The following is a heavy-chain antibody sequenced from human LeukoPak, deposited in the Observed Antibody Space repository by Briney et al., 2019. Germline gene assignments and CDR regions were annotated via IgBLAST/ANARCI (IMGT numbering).Heavy chain of an antibody. J-gene: IGHJ3*02. CDR2: IYYSGST. CDR1: GGSISSYY. Sequence: SETLSLTCAVSGGSISSYYWSWIRQPPGKGLEWIGYIYYSGSTNYNPSLKSRVTISVDTSKNQFSLKLSSVTAADTAVYYCARESDLRWSGYYRVSAFDIWGQGTMVTVSS. D-gene: IGHD3-3*01. V-gene: IGHV4-59*01. CDR3: ARESDLRWSGYYRVSAFDI.